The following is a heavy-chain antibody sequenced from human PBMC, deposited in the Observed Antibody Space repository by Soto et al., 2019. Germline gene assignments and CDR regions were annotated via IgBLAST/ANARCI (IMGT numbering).Heavy chain of an antibody. Sequence: QVTLKESGPVLVKPTETLTLTYTVSGFSLSKARMGVSWIRQPPGKALEWLAHIFWNDERYYNTSLKSRLTISRDTSKSQVVLTMTNVDPVDTGTYFCARALREGLPIYYFDSWGQGTLVTVSS. CDR2: IFWNDER. CDR1: GFSLSKARMG. J-gene: IGHJ4*02. D-gene: IGHD1-26*01. V-gene: IGHV2-26*01. CDR3: ARALREGLPIYYFDS.